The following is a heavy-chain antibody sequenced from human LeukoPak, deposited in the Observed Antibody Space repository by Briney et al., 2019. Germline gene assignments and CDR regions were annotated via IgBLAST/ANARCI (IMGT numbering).Heavy chain of an antibody. Sequence: GRSLRLSCAPSGFTFSRDGMHWVRQAPGKGLEWVAGIWYDGSNKYYADSVKGRFTISRDNPQGTLYLQTHSQRAEDTAVYYCARGIAYFSISSFFDYWGQGTLVSVSS. D-gene: IGHD6-6*01. CDR3: ARGIAYFSISSFFDY. J-gene: IGHJ4*02. CDR2: IWYDGSNK. V-gene: IGHV3-33*01. CDR1: GFTFSRDG.